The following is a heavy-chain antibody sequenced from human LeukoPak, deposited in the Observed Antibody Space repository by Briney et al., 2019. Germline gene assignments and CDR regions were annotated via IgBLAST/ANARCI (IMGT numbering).Heavy chain of an antibody. Sequence: GRFSISRDNAKNSLYLQMNNLRAEDTAVYYCARAVRAAGVLPFDYWGQGTLVTVSS. D-gene: IGHD6-13*01. CDR3: ARAVRAAGVLPFDY. V-gene: IGHV3-11*05. J-gene: IGHJ4*02.